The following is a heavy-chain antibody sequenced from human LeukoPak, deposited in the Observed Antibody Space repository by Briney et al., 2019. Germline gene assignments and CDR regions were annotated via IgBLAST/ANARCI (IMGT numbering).Heavy chain of an antibody. J-gene: IGHJ6*02. D-gene: IGHD6-6*01. CDR2: VVNGA. V-gene: IGHV4-30-2*01. CDR1: GGSVSSGGYF. CDR3: ARGGMTPRPIIVHPYAMDV. Sequence: SETLSLTCTVSGGSVSSGGYFWSWIRQPPGRALEWIGDVVNGANPSLESRVTISVDRSQNQFSLKLTSVTAADTAVYFCARGGMTPRPIIVHPYAMDVWGQGTTVTVSS.